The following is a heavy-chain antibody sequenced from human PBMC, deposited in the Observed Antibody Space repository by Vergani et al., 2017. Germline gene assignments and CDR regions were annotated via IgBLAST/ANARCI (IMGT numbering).Heavy chain of an antibody. CDR2: IYYSGST. CDR1: GGSISSSSYY. J-gene: IGHJ4*02. Sequence: QLQLQESGPGLVKPSETLSLTCTVSGGSISSSSYYWGWIRQPPGKGLEWIGSIYYSGSTYYNLSLKSRVTISVDTSKNQFSLKLSSVTAADTAGYYCARIYGGKAYFDYWGQGTLVTVSS. V-gene: IGHV4-39*01. D-gene: IGHD4-23*01. CDR3: ARIYGGKAYFDY.